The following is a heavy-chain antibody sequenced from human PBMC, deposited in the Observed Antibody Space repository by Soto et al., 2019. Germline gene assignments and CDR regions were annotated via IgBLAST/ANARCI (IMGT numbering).Heavy chain of an antibody. J-gene: IGHJ4*02. V-gene: IGHV1-18*04. Sequence: QVQLIQSGPEVKRPGASVKLSCKASGYTFADYGIIWVRQAPGQGLEWVAWIASNTGNTDYARNLRGRVTVTTDTYTNTAFLDLRSLTSDDTAFYYCARVDDDIWGPYLSGKYWGQGTLVTVSS. D-gene: IGHD3-16*02. CDR1: GYTFADYG. CDR2: IASNTGNT. CDR3: ARVDDDIWGPYLSGKY.